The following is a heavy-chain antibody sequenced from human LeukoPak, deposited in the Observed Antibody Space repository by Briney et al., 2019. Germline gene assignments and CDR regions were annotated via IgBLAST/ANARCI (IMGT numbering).Heavy chain of an antibody. CDR1: GGSFSGYY. V-gene: IGHV4-34*01. CDR2: INHSGST. J-gene: IGHJ4*02. CDR3: ARRRATLDY. Sequence: SETLSLTCAVYGGSFSGYYWSWIRQPPGKGLEWIGEINHSGSTNYNPSLKSRVTISVDTSKNQFSLKLSSVTAADTAVYYCARRRATLDYWGQGTLVTVSS.